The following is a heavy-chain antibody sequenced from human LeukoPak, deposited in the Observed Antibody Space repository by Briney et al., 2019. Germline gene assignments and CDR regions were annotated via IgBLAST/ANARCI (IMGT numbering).Heavy chain of an antibody. D-gene: IGHD6-19*01. Sequence: GGSLRLSCAASGFTFSSYGMHWVRPAPGKGLEWVAVISYDGSNKYYADSVKGRFTISRDNSKNTLYLQMNSLRAEDTAVYYCAKDQGGYSSGWAQTYYFDYWGQGTLVTVSS. CDR1: GFTFSSYG. CDR2: ISYDGSNK. CDR3: AKDQGGYSSGWAQTYYFDY. V-gene: IGHV3-30*18. J-gene: IGHJ4*02.